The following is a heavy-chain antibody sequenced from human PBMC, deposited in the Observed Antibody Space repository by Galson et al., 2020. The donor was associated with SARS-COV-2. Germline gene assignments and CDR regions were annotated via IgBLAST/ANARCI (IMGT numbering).Heavy chain of an antibody. CDR1: GYTFTTYY. V-gene: IGHV1-18*01. J-gene: IGHJ1*01. D-gene: IGHD2-15*01. CDR3: ARSLSLGECSGGSCYSY. Sequence: ASVKVSCKASGYTFTTYYISWVRQAPGQGLEWMGWISPYNGDTNYAQNLQGRVSMTTDTSTGTAYMELKSLRSDDTAVYFCARSLSLGECSGGSCYSYWGQGTLVIVSS. CDR2: ISPYNGDT.